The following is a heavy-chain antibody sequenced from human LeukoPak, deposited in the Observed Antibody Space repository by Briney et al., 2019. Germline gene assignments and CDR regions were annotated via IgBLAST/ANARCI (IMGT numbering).Heavy chain of an antibody. Sequence: AASVKVSCKASGGTFSSYAISWVRQAPGQGLEWMGGIIPIFGTANYAQKFQGRVTITADESTSTAYMELSSLRSEDTAVYYCARDPRDYGETPYYFDYWGQGTLVTVSS. D-gene: IGHD4-17*01. CDR2: IIPIFGTA. CDR1: GGTFSSYA. V-gene: IGHV1-69*01. CDR3: ARDPRDYGETPYYFDY. J-gene: IGHJ4*02.